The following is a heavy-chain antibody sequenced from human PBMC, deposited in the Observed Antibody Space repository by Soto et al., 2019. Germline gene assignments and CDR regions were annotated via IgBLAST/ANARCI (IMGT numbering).Heavy chain of an antibody. D-gene: IGHD3-22*01. J-gene: IGHJ4*02. CDR3: AKGEGDSSGYYYTIETDY. CDR1: GFTFSSYG. V-gene: IGHV3-30*18. CDR2: ISYDGSNK. Sequence: GSLRLSCAASGFTFSSYGMHWVRQAPGKGLEWVAVISYDGSNKYYADSVKGRFTISRDNSKNTLYLQMNSLRAEDTAVYYCAKGEGDSSGYYYTIETDYWGQGT.